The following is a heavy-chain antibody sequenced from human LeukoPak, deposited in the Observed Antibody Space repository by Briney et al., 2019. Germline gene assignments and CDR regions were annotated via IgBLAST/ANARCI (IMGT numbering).Heavy chain of an antibody. CDR2: IRYDGSNK. Sequence: GGSLRLSCAASGLTFSSYGMPWVRQAPGKGLEWVAFIRYDGSNKYYADSVKGRFTISRDNSKNTLYLQMNSLRAEDTAVYYCAKDRVGYCIDGLCFPVDYWGQGTLVTVSS. J-gene: IGHJ4*02. CDR3: AKDRVGYCIDGLCFPVDY. CDR1: GLTFSSYG. V-gene: IGHV3-30*02. D-gene: IGHD2-8*01.